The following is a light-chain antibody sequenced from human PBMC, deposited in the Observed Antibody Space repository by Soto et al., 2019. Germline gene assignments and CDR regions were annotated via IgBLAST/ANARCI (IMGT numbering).Light chain of an antibody. V-gene: IGKV3-20*01. J-gene: IGKJ1*01. CDR2: GAS. CDR1: QAVGVTY. CDR3: QQYNSYSTK. Sequence: IVLTHSPGTLSLSPWERASLSFRASQAVGVTYLAWYQHKPGQAPRLLIYGASNRAAGIPDRFGGSGSGTDFTLTISRLEPDDFATYYCQQYNSYSTKFGQGTKVDIK.